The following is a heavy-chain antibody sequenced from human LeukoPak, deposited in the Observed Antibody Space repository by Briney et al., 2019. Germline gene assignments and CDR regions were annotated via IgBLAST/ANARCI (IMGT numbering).Heavy chain of an antibody. D-gene: IGHD2-21*01. Sequence: SETLSLTWSVSGASITTYSWNWLRQSPGKGLEWIGYFSLGETTSYTSSLKSRVTISRDTSKDQVSLKLTSVTAADTAVYYCARWDELDWAFGTWGPGTLVTVSS. V-gene: IGHV4-59*08. CDR2: FSLGETT. CDR1: GASITTYS. J-gene: IGHJ5*02. CDR3: ARWDELDWAFGT.